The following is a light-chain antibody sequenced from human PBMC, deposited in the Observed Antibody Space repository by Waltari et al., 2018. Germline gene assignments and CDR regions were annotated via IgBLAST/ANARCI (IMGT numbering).Light chain of an antibody. CDR3: QQRSNWPPMYT. CDR1: QSVSSY. V-gene: IGKV3-11*01. CDR2: DAS. Sequence: EIVLTQSPATLSLSPGERATLSCRASQSVSSYLACYQQKPGQAPRLLIYDASNRATRMPARFSGSGSGTDFTLAISSLEPEDFAVYYCQQRSNWPPMYTFGQGTKLEIK. J-gene: IGKJ2*01.